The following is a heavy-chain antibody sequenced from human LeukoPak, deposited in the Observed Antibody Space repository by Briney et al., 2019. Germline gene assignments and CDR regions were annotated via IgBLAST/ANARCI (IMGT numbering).Heavy chain of an antibody. D-gene: IGHD3-22*01. J-gene: IGHJ4*02. CDR3: ARVYYDTNGYPTTDYFDY. CDR2: IYYSGST. CDR1: GGSISSSSYY. V-gene: IGHV4-39*07. Sequence: SETLSLTCTVSGGSISSSSYYWGWIRQPPGKGRVWIGSIYYSGSTYYNPSLKSRVTIPVHTSKNQFSLNLSSVTAADTAVYYCARVYYDTNGYPTTDYFDYWGQGTLVTVSS.